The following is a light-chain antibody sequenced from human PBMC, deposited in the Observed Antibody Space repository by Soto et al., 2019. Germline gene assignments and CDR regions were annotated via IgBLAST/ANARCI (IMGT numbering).Light chain of an antibody. V-gene: IGKV3-20*01. Sequence: EIVLTQSPDTLYLSPGEGATLSCRASQRVNSSYLAWYQQKPGQAPRLLISGASDRATGVPARVSGSGSGTDFTLTISRLEPEDFAVYYCQQYVNSPVTFGQGTKLEI. CDR1: QRVNSSY. CDR3: QQYVNSPVT. CDR2: GAS. J-gene: IGKJ2*01.